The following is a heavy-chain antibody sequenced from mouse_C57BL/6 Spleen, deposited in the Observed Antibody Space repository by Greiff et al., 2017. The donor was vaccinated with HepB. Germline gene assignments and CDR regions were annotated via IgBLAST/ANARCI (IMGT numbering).Heavy chain of an antibody. CDR1: GYAFSSYW. CDR2: IYPGDGDT. CDR3: ARLYDGLSYWYFDV. Sequence: VQLQQSGAELVKPGASVKISCKASGYAFSSYWMNWVKQRHGKGLEWIGQIYPGDGDTNYNGTFKGKATLTADKSSSTAYMQLSSLTSEDSAVYFCARLYDGLSYWYFDVWGTGATVTVSS. V-gene: IGHV1-80*01. D-gene: IGHD2-3*01. J-gene: IGHJ1*03.